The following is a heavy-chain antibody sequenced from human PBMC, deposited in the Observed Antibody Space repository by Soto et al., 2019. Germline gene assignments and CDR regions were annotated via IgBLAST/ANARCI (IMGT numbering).Heavy chain of an antibody. CDR2: IHYSGST. CDR3: ARGNDDYSYEYYFDY. J-gene: IGHJ4*02. V-gene: IGHV4-31*03. Sequence: QVQLQESGPGLVKPSQTLSLTCTVSGGSISSGAYYWSWNRQPPGRGLEWIGYIHYSGSTYPNPSLNSRVTMSVDTSKNQFSLKLASVTAADTAVFFCARGNDDYSYEYYFDYWGQGSLVTVSS. CDR1: GGSISSGAYY. D-gene: IGHD4-4*01.